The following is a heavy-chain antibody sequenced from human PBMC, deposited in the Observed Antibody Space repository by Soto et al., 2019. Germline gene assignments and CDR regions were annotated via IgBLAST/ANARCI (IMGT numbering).Heavy chain of an antibody. D-gene: IGHD3-16*01. J-gene: IGHJ6*04. CDR1: GYTFTSDG. V-gene: IGHV1-18*01. Sequence: ASVKISCNASGYTFTSDGINWVRQAPGQGLEWMGWISTYNGNTNYAQKLQGRVTMTTDTSTSTAYMELRSLRSDDTAVYYCARVMTLTKQALEVYFYGMDDWGEVTTVTVSS. CDR2: ISTYNGNT. CDR3: ARVMTLTKQALEVYFYGMDD.